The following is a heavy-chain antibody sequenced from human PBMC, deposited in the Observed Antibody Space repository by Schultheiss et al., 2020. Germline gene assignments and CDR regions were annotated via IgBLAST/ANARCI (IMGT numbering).Heavy chain of an antibody. D-gene: IGHD1-14*01. V-gene: IGHV1-46*01. Sequence: ASVKVSCKASGYTFTSYYMHWVRQAPGQGLEWMGIINPSGGSTSYAQKFQGRVTMTRNTSISTAYMELSSLRSEDTAVYYCARGPPVYNFDYWGQGTLVTVSS. CDR3: ARGPPVYNFDY. J-gene: IGHJ4*02. CDR2: INPSGGST. CDR1: GYTFTSYY.